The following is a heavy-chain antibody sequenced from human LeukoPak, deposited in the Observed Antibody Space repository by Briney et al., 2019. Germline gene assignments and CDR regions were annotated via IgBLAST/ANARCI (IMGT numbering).Heavy chain of an antibody. CDR3: ARDPPSHRSGRGGYNFDY. V-gene: IGHV1-46*01. Sequence: ASVKVSCKASGYTFTSCYMHWVRQAPGQGLEWMGIINPSGGSTSYAQKFQGRVTMTRDTSTSTVYMELSSLRSEDTAVYYCARDPPSHRSGRGGYNFDYWGQGTLVTVSS. D-gene: IGHD5-24*01. CDR1: GYTFTSCY. CDR2: INPSGGST. J-gene: IGHJ4*02.